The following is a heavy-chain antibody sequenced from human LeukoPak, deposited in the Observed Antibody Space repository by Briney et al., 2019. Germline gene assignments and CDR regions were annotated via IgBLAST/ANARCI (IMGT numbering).Heavy chain of an antibody. CDR3: ARDRAYYDSIRRSYFDY. CDR2: IYYSGST. D-gene: IGHD3-22*01. CDR1: GGSISSGGYY. V-gene: IGHV4-31*03. J-gene: IGHJ4*02. Sequence: TLSLTCTVSGGSISSGGYYWSWIRQHPGKGLEWIGYIYYSGSTYYNPSLKSRVTISVDTSKNQFSLKLSSVTAADTAVYYCARDRAYYDSIRRSYFDYWGQGTLVTVSS.